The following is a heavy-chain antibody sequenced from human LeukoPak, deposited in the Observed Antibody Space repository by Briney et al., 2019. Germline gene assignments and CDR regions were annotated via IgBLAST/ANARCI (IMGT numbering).Heavy chain of an antibody. Sequence: SETLSLTCAVYGGSFSGYYWNWIRQPPGKGLQWTGYIHYSGSTNYNPSLKSRLTISVDTSKNQFSLKVTSVTAADTAVYYCARTTEGGYTYDYFYYYYMDVWGKGTTVTISS. CDR2: IHYSGST. CDR3: ARTTEGGYTYDYFYYYYMDV. CDR1: GGSFSGYY. V-gene: IGHV4-59*01. D-gene: IGHD5-18*01. J-gene: IGHJ6*03.